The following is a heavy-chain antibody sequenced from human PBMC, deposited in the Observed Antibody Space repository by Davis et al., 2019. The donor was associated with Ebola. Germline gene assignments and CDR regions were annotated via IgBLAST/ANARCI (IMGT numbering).Heavy chain of an antibody. D-gene: IGHD6-19*01. CDR3: ARDPSGWYYFDY. Sequence: AASVKVSCKASGYTFISYAMHWVRQDPGQRLEWMGWINAVNGNTKYSQKFQDRVTITRDTSASTAYMELSSLRSEDTAVYYCARDPSGWYYFDYWGQGTLVTVSS. CDR1: GYTFISYA. CDR2: INAVNGNT. V-gene: IGHV1-3*01. J-gene: IGHJ4*02.